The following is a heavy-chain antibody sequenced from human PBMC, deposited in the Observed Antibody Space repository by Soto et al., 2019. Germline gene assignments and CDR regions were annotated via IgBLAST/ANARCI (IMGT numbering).Heavy chain of an antibody. CDR3: ARDYYKYYDSSGYYRSPAY. J-gene: IGHJ4*02. CDR2: IKEDGSEK. D-gene: IGHD3-22*01. CDR1: EFTFSSYW. V-gene: IGHV3-7*01. Sequence: PGGSLRLSCAASEFTFSSYWMSWVRQAPGKGLEWVANIKEDGSEKYYVDSVKGRFTISRDNSRNTLFLQMNSLRAEDTAVYYCARDYYKYYDSSGYYRSPAYWGQGTLVTVSS.